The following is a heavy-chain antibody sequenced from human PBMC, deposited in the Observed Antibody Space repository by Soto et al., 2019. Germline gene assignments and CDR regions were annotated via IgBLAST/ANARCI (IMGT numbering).Heavy chain of an antibody. D-gene: IGHD1-1*01. CDR2: ITSDGSPI. CDR1: GFTFSDYY. Sequence: XGSLRLSCSAAGFTFSDYYMSWIRQAPGKGLEWVSYITSDGSPIYYADSVRGRFTISRDSAKNSVSLQMNSLRAEDTAMYYCAGGEMSTISFDYWGQGNLVTVSS. CDR3: AGGEMSTISFDY. J-gene: IGHJ4*02. V-gene: IGHV3-11*01.